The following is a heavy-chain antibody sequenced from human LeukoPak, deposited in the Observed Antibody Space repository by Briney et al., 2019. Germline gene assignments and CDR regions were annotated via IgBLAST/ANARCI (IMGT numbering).Heavy chain of an antibody. CDR1: GFTFSSYS. J-gene: IGHJ3*02. D-gene: IGHD2-15*01. V-gene: IGHV3-21*01. CDR3: ARVGCSGGSCYGEETFDAFDI. CDR2: ISSSSSYI. Sequence: PGGSLRLSCAASGFTFSSYSMNWVRQAPGKGLEWVSSISSSSSYIYYADSVKGRFTISRDNAKNSLYLQMNSLRAEDTAVYYCARVGCSGGSCYGEETFDAFDIWGQGTMVTVSS.